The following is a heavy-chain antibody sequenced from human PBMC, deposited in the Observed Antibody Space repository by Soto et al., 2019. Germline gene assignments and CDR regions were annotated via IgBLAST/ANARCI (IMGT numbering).Heavy chain of an antibody. Sequence: SETLSLTCTVSGGSISSYYWSWIRQPPGKGLEWIGYIYYSGSTNYNPSLKSRVTISVDTSKNQFSLKLSSVTAADTAVYYCARAKYSSSWSGYYQDGKAVSSRRTTDTGSS. V-gene: IGHV4-59*01. J-gene: IGHJ6*02. CDR2: IYYSGST. CDR3: ARAKYSSSWSGYYQDGKAV. D-gene: IGHD6-13*01. CDR1: GGSISSYY.